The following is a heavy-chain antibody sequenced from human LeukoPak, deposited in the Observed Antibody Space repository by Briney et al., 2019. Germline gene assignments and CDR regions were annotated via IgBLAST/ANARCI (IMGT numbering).Heavy chain of an antibody. V-gene: IGHV3-74*01. CDR3: ARTGTGGDLDI. D-gene: IGHD2-8*02. J-gene: IGHJ3*02. Sequence: GGSLRLSCAASGFTFSNHWLHWVRQAPGKGLVWVSRINSDGTSTIYADSVKGRFTISRDNAKSTVYLQMNSLRAEDTAVYCCARTGTGGDLDIWGQGTMVTVSS. CDR1: GFTFSNHW. CDR2: INSDGTST.